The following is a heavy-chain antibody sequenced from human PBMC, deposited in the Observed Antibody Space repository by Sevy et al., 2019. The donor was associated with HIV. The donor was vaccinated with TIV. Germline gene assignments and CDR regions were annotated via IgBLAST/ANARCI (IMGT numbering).Heavy chain of an antibody. D-gene: IGHD6-13*01. CDR3: AREGIAAGGYSYGFDD. CDR1: GDSVSSNSAA. Sequence: SQTLSLTCAISGDSVSSNSAAWNWIRQSPSRGLEWLGSTYYRSKWYNDYAVSVKSRITINPDTSKNQFSLQLNSVTPEGTAVYYCAREGIAAGGYSYGFDDWGQGTLVTVSS. CDR2: TYYRSKWYN. V-gene: IGHV6-1*01. J-gene: IGHJ4*02.